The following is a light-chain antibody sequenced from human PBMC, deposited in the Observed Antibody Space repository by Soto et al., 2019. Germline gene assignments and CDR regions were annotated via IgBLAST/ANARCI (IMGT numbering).Light chain of an antibody. J-gene: IGKJ1*01. V-gene: IGKV3-20*01. CDR2: GAS. Sequence: EIVFTQSPGTLSLSPGERATLSCRASQSVSSTYLAWYQQRPGQAPRLLIYGASSRATGIPDRFSGSGSGTDFTLTISRLEPEDFAVYYCHQYSSSTKTFGQGTKV. CDR3: HQYSSSTKT. CDR1: QSVSSTY.